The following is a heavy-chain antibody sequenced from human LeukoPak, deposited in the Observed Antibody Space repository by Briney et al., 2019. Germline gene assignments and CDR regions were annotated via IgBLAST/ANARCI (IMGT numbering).Heavy chain of an antibody. CDR1: GYTFTGYY. Sequence: ASVKVSCKASGYTFTGYYMHWVRQAPGQGLEWMGWTNPNSGGTNYAQKFQGRVTMTRDTSISTAYMELSRLRSDDTAVYYCASPLGGMSLFDYWGQGTLVTVSS. V-gene: IGHV1-2*02. CDR2: TNPNSGGT. J-gene: IGHJ4*02. D-gene: IGHD5/OR15-5a*01. CDR3: ASPLGGMSLFDY.